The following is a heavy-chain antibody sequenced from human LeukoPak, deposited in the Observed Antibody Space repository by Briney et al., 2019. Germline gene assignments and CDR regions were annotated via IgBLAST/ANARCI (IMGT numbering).Heavy chain of an antibody. CDR3: AKAPVEWELPNYFDY. D-gene: IGHD1-26*01. J-gene: IGHJ4*02. CDR1: GFTFSNYA. V-gene: IGHV3-23*01. CDR2: ISGSGGST. Sequence: GGSLRLSCAASGFTFSNYAMNWVRQAPGKGLEWVSAISGSGGSTYYADSVKGRFTISRDNSKNTLFLQMNSLRAEDTAVYYCAKAPVEWELPNYFDYWGQGTLVTVSS.